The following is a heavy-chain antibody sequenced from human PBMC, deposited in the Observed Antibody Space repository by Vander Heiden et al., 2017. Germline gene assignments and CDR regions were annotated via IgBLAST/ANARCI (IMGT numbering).Heavy chain of an antibody. Sequence: QVQLVQSGPEAKEPGASVRVSCKPPGYSFMNNGISWVRQAPGQGLEWMGWISTFNGNAHSVQKFQGRVTLTADTATSTAYMELTNLKSDDTAVYFCARLTGYSSGWHVSWGQGTQVTVSS. V-gene: IGHV1-18*04. J-gene: IGHJ5*02. CDR2: ISTFNGNA. CDR3: ARLTGYSSGWHVS. CDR1: GYSFMNNG. D-gene: IGHD3-22*01.